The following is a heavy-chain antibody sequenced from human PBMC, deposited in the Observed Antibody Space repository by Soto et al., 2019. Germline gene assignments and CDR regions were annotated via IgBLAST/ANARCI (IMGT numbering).Heavy chain of an antibody. D-gene: IGHD3-10*01. J-gene: IGHJ4*02. CDR3: ARIRNSYGSQSYLIDY. Sequence: GGALRLSCAAPGFSFSSYSMKWVRPAPGEGLEWVSSISSSSGYIYYADSLQGRLTISRDNAKNSLFLQMNSLRAEDTAVYYCARIRNSYGSQSYLIDYWGQGTLVTVSS. CDR1: GFSFSSYS. CDR2: ISSSSGYI. V-gene: IGHV3-21*01.